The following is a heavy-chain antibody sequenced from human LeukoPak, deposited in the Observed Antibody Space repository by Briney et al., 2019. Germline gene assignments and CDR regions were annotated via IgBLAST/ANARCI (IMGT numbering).Heavy chain of an antibody. J-gene: IGHJ4*02. CDR1: GYTFTSYY. Sequence: ASVKVSCKASGYTFTSYYMHWVRQAPGQGLEWMGIINPSGGSTSYAQKFQGRVTITTDESTSTAYMELSSLRSEDTAVYYCAFGGGYCSSTSCYFDYWGQGTLVTVSS. CDR2: INPSGGST. CDR3: AFGGGYCSSTSCYFDY. D-gene: IGHD2-2*01. V-gene: IGHV1-46*01.